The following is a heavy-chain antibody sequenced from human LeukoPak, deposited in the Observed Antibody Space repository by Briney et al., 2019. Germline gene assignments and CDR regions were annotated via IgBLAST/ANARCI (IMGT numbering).Heavy chain of an antibody. CDR3: ATNYDFWEDYGMDV. CDR2: ISGSGGST. CDR1: GFTFSSYA. Sequence: PGGSLRLSCAASGFTFSSYAMSWVRQAPGKGLEWVSAISGSGGSTYYADSVEGRFTISRDNSKNTLYLQMNSLRAEDTAVYYCATNYDFWEDYGMDVWGQGTTVTVSS. J-gene: IGHJ6*02. V-gene: IGHV3-23*01. D-gene: IGHD3-3*01.